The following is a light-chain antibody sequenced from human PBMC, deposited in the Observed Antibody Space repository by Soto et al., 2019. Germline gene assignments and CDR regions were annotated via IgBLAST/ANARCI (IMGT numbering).Light chain of an antibody. CDR3: QQYYSTLT. V-gene: IGKV4-1*01. Sequence: DIVMTQSPDSLAVSLGERATINCKSSQSVLYSSNNKNYLAWYQQKPGQPPKLLIYWASTRESGVPDRFSGSGSGTDFTLTISSLQAEDVAVYYCQQYYSTLTFGGGTKV. J-gene: IGKJ4*01. CDR2: WAS. CDR1: QSVLYSSNNKNY.